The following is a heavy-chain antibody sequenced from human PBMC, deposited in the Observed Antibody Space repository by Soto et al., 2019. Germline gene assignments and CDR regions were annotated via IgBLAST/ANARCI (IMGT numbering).Heavy chain of an antibody. J-gene: IGHJ4*02. CDR3: ARGPYYDFWSGYPEPYYFDY. V-gene: IGHV1-46*01. Sequence: ASVKVSCKASGYTFTSYYMHWVRQAPGQGLEWMGIINPSGGSTSYAQKFQGRVTMTRDTSTSTVYMELSSLRSEDTAVYYCARGPYYDFWSGYPEPYYFDYWGQGTLGTVSS. CDR2: INPSGGST. CDR1: GYTFTSYY. D-gene: IGHD3-3*01.